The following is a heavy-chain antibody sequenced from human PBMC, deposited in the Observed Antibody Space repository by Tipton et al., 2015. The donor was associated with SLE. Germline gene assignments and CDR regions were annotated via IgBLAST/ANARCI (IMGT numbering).Heavy chain of an antibody. V-gene: IGHV4-39*07. CDR3: VRGDLGMRSMRAFDI. J-gene: IGHJ3*02. Sequence: TLSLTCSVSGGSISSSTYYWDWIRQPPGKGLEWIGSSYYSRITYYNPSLKSRVTMSVVTSKNQFSLNLSSVTAADTAVYYCVRGDLGMRSMRAFDIWGQGTMVTVSS. CDR1: GGSISSSTYY. CDR2: SYYSRIT. D-gene: IGHD7-27*01.